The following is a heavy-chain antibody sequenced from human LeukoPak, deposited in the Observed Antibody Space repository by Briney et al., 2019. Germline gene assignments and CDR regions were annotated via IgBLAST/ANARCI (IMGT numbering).Heavy chain of an antibody. CDR1: GGTFSSYA. Sequence: SLKLSCKASGGTFSSYAISWVRQAPGQGLEWRGGIIPIFGTANYAQKFQGRVTITTDESTSTAYMELSSLRSEDTAVYYCARDRGIAVAGVFDYWGQGTMVTVSS. V-gene: IGHV1-69*05. D-gene: IGHD6-19*01. CDR3: ARDRGIAVAGVFDY. CDR2: IIPIFGTA. J-gene: IGHJ4*02.